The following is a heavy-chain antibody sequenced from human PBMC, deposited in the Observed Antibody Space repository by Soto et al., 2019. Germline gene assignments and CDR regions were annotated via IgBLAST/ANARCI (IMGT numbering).Heavy chain of an antibody. CDR1: GYKFTTYW. CDR2: IYPDDSDS. CDR3: VATYGDYLDY. J-gene: IGHJ4*02. V-gene: IGHV5-51*01. D-gene: IGHD4-17*01. Sequence: GESLKISCKGSGYKFTTYWIGWVRQMPGKGLEWMAIIYPDDSDSRYSPSFQGQVTISADKSISTAYLQWSSLKASDTAIYYCVATYGDYLDYWGQGTLVTVS.